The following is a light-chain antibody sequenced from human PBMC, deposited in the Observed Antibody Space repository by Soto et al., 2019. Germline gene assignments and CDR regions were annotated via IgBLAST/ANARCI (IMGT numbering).Light chain of an antibody. CDR3: QQYDNWPHT. J-gene: IGKJ2*01. CDR2: VAS. CDR1: QNLSRN. Sequence: EMVMTQSPATLSVSPGERATLSCRASQNLSRNLAWYQQQPGQAPRLLIYVASTRATGIPARFSGSGSGTDFTLTISRLQSEEFAVYYCQQYDNWPHTFGQRTKLEIK. V-gene: IGKV3-15*01.